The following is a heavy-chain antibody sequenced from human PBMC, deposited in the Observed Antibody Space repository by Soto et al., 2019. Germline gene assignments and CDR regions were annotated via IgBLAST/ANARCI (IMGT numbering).Heavy chain of an antibody. CDR2: INHTGGT. CDR1: GGSVNGYY. CDR3: ATRITVFGLLIPPFDP. Sequence: QVHLQQWGAGLLKPSETLSLTSAVYGGSVNGYYWNWIRQPPGKGLKWIGEINHTGGTHYNPSLKSRVTMSVDTSKNQFSLRLSSVTAADTAIYYCATRITVFGLLIPPFDPWGQGTQVTVSS. V-gene: IGHV4-34*02. J-gene: IGHJ5*02. D-gene: IGHD3-3*01.